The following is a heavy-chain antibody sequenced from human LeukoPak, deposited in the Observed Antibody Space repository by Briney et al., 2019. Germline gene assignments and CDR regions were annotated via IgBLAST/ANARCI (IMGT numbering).Heavy chain of an antibody. CDR1: GFSFTSHG. J-gene: IGHJ4*02. CDR3: ARVSESGNSDY. V-gene: IGHV3-33*01. Sequence: PGRSPRLSCAASGFSFTSHGMHWVRQAPGKGLEWVAVIWYDGTNKYYADSVKGRFTISRDTSNNMLYLQMNSLRAEDTAVYYCARVSESGNSDYWGQGTLVTVSS. CDR2: IWYDGTNK. D-gene: IGHD4-23*01.